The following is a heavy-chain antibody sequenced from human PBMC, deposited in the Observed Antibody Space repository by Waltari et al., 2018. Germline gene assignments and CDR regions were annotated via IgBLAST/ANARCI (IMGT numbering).Heavy chain of an antibody. D-gene: IGHD5-12*01. V-gene: IGHV3-21*06. CDR1: GFTLTAYS. CDR3: ATYGGAQNGYNYRHY. J-gene: IGHJ4*02. Sequence: EVQLVESGGDLVEPGGSLGLAWAISGFTLTAYSLNWFRQPPGKGLELVSSIISAFSPTFYADSVKGRFTMSRDNAKNSLYLQMDSLSVEDTAVYYCATYGGAQNGYNYRHYWGLGTLVTVSS. CDR2: IISAFSPT.